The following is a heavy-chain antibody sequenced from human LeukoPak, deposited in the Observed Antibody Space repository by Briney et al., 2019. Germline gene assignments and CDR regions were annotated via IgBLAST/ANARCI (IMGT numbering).Heavy chain of an antibody. CDR2: IYYSGST. V-gene: IGHV4-59*01. J-gene: IGHJ6*03. Sequence: PSETLSLTCTVPGGSISRYYWSWIRQPPGKGLEWIGYIYYSGSTNYNPSLKSRVTISVDTSKNPFSLKLSSVTAADTAVYYCARARGSSTPYYYYYYYMDVWGKGTTVTVSS. CDR3: ARARGSSTPYYYYYYYMDV. D-gene: IGHD1-26*01. CDR1: GGSISRYY.